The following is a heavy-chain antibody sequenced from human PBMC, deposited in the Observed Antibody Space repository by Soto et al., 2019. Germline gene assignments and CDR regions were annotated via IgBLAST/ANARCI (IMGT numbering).Heavy chain of an antibody. CDR1: GASVSSGSFY. D-gene: IGHD6-19*01. V-gene: IGHV4-61*01. CDR3: ARVPLRYSSSHNFDS. Sequence: SETLSLTCAVSGASVSSGSFYWSWIRQPPGKGLEWIGFIYNNETFNYNPSLKSRVTLSVDTSKHQFSLKLSSVTAADTAVYYCARVPLRYSSSHNFDSWGQGALVTVSS. J-gene: IGHJ4*02. CDR2: IYNNETF.